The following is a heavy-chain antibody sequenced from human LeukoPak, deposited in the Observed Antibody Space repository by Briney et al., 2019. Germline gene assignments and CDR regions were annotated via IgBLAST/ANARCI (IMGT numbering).Heavy chain of an antibody. Sequence: PSETLSLTCTVSGGFVSSSSYFWGWIRQPPGNGLEWIGSIYYSGGTYYNPSLKSRVTISVDTSKNQFSLKLSSVTAADTAVYYCARIVGYSYGYSDYWGQGTLVTVSS. CDR2: IYYSGGT. D-gene: IGHD5-18*01. CDR3: ARIVGYSYGYSDY. J-gene: IGHJ4*02. V-gene: IGHV4-39*01. CDR1: GGFVSSSSYF.